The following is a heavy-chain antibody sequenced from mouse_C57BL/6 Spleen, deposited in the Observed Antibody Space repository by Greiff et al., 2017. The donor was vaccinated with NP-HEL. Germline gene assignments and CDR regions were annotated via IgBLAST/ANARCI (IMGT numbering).Heavy chain of an antibody. CDR1: GFTFSDYY. V-gene: IGHV5-12*01. CDR2: ISNGGGST. CDR3: ARHDYYGRHWYFDV. J-gene: IGHJ1*03. Sequence: EVQLVESGGGLVQPGGSLKLSCAASGFTFSDYYMYWVRQTPEKRLEWVAYISNGGGSTYYPDTVKGRFTISRDNAKNTLYRQMSRLKSEDTAMDYCARHDYYGRHWYFDVWGTGTTVTVSS. D-gene: IGHD1-1*01.